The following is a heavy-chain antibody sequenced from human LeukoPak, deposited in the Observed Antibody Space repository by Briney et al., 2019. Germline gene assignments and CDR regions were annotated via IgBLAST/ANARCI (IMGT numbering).Heavy chain of an antibody. J-gene: IGHJ3*02. CDR3: ARTTYWDAFDI. D-gene: IGHD2-8*02. CDR2: INSDGSST. CDR1: GFTFSSYW. V-gene: IGHV3-74*01. Sequence: GGSLRLSCAASGFTFSSYWMHRVRQAPGKGLVWVSRINSDGSSTSYADSVKGRFTISRDNAKNTLYLQMNSLRAEDTAVYYCARTTYWDAFDIWGQGTMVTVSS.